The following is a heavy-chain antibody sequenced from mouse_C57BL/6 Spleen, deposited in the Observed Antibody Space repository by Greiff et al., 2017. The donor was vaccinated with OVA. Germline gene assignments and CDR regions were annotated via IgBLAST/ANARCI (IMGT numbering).Heavy chain of an antibody. CDR2: ISSGSSTI. CDR3: ARVNSWYFDV. J-gene: IGHJ1*03. V-gene: IGHV5-17*01. Sequence: EVQVVESGGGLVKPGGSLKLSCAASGFTFSDYGMHWVRQAPEKGLEWVAYISSGSSTIYYADTVKGRFTISRDNAKNTLFLQMTSLRSEDTAMYYCARVNSWYFDVWGTGTTVTVSS. CDR1: GFTFSDYG.